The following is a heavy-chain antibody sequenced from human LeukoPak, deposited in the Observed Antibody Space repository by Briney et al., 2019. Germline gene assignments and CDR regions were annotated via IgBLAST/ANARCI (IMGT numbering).Heavy chain of an antibody. CDR2: VEHDGTKK. Sequence: GGSLRLSCATSGFTFNTHGTHWVRQAPGKGPEWVAFVEHDGTKKYLDSVKGRFTISRDNSESTLYLQMNSLRAEDTAVYYCAKDRRVVSGNWFDPWGQGTLVTVSS. CDR1: GFTFNTHG. D-gene: IGHD2-15*01. CDR3: AKDRRVVSGNWFDP. V-gene: IGHV3-30*02. J-gene: IGHJ5*02.